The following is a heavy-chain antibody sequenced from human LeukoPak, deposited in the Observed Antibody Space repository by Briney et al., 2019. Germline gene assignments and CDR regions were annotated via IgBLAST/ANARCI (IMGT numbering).Heavy chain of an antibody. CDR1: GYTFTSYG. Sequence: ASVKVSCKASGYTFTSYGISWVRQAPGQGLXXXXXXXXXNGNTNYAQKLQGRVTMTTDTSTSTAYMELRGLRSDDTAVYYCARDLGCSSTSCYVNAFDIWGQGTVVTVSS. J-gene: IGHJ3*02. D-gene: IGHD2-2*01. V-gene: IGHV1-18*04. CDR3: ARDLGCSSTSCYVNAFDI. CDR2: XXXXNGNT.